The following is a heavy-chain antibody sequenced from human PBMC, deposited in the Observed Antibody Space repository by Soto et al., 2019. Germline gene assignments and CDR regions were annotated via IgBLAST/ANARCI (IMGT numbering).Heavy chain of an antibody. D-gene: IGHD3-16*01. Sequence: QVQLQESGPGLVKPSETLSLTCVVSGGSLSSYYWSWIRQPPGKGLEWIGYIYYSGSTNYTPSLNSRVTISVDTSKTQFSLKLSSVTAAATAVYYCARTWGSTTDYWGRGTLVTVSS. V-gene: IGHV4-59*01. CDR1: GGSLSSYY. CDR3: ARTWGSTTDY. CDR2: IYYSGST. J-gene: IGHJ4*02.